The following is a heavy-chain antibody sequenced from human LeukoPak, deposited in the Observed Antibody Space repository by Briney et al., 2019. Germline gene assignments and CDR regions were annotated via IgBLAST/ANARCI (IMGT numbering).Heavy chain of an antibody. D-gene: IGHD3-10*01. J-gene: IGHJ4*02. Sequence: SETLSLTCTVSGGSISSYFWTWIRQPPGKGLECIGYIFYSGRTNYNPSLKSRVTISADTSKNQFSLKLSSVTDADMAVYYCARIYGSGSYVDYWGQGTLVTVSS. CDR3: ARIYGSGSYVDY. CDR1: GGSISSYF. V-gene: IGHV4-59*01. CDR2: IFYSGRT.